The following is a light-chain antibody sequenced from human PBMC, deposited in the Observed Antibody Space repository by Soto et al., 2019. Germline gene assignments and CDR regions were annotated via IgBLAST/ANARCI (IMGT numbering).Light chain of an antibody. CDR3: QQRYSTPLT. J-gene: IGKJ1*01. V-gene: IGKV1-39*01. Sequence: DIQMTQSPSSLSASVGDRVTITCRASQSISNYLIWYQQKPGKAPNLLIYAASSLQSGVPSRFSGSGSGTDFTLTISSLQPEDFATYYCQQRYSTPLTFGQGTKVEIK. CDR2: AAS. CDR1: QSISNY.